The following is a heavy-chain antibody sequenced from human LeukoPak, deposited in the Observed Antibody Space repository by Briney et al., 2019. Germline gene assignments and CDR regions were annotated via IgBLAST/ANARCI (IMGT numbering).Heavy chain of an antibody. V-gene: IGHV3-9*01. CDR3: AKDKGRGYSYLDY. J-gene: IGHJ4*02. Sequence: GGSLRLSCAASGFTVSSNYMNWVRQAPGKGLEWVSGITWNSGSIVYADSVKGRFTISRDNAKKSLYLQMNSLRAEDTALYYCAKDKGRGYSYLDYCGQGTLVTVSS. D-gene: IGHD5-18*01. CDR1: GFTVSSNY. CDR2: ITWNSGSI.